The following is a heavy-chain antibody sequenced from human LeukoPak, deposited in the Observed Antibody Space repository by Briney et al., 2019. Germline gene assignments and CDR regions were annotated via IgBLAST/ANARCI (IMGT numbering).Heavy chain of an antibody. V-gene: IGHV4-34*01. CDR3: ARGGLAARRRGYFDY. J-gene: IGHJ4*02. CDR2: INHSGST. CDR1: GGSFSGYY. D-gene: IGHD6-6*01. Sequence: ASETLSLTCAVYGGSFSGYYWSWIRQPPGKGLEWIGEINHSGSTNYNPSLKSRVTISVDTSKNQFSLKLSSVTAEDTAVYYCARGGLAARRRGYFDYWGQGTLVTVSS.